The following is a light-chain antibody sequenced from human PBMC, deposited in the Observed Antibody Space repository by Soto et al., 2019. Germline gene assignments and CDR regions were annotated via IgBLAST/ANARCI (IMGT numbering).Light chain of an antibody. J-gene: IGKJ2*01. CDR3: QQYNSYSLYT. Sequence: DIQMTQSPSTLSSSVGDRVTITCRASQSISSWLAWYQQKPGKAPKLLIYKASSLESGVPSRFSGSGSGTEFTLNTSNLQPDDFATYYCQQYNSYSLYTFGQGTKLEIK. CDR2: KAS. CDR1: QSISSW. V-gene: IGKV1-5*03.